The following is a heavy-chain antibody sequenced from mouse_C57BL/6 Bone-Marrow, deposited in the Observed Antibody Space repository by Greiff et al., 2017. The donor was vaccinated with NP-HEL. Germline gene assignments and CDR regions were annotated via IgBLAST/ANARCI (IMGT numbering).Heavy chain of an antibody. CDR2: IDPENGDT. V-gene: IGHV14-4*01. CDR1: GFNIKDDY. Sequence: EVKLQESGAELVRPGASVKLSCTASGFNIKDDYMHWVKQRPEQGLEWIGWIDPENGDTEYASKFQGKATITADTSSNTAYLQLSSLTSEDTAVYYCTRTVVARGYFDYWGQGTTLTVSS. D-gene: IGHD1-1*01. J-gene: IGHJ2*01. CDR3: TRTVVARGYFDY.